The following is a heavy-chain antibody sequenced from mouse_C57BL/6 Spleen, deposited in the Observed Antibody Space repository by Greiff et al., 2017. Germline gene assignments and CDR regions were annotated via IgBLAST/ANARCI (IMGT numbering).Heavy chain of an antibody. V-gene: IGHV1-53*01. Sequence: QVQLKQPGTELVKPGASVKLSCKASGYTFTSYWMHWVKQRPGQGLEWIGNINPSNGGTNYNEKFKSKATLTVDKYSSTAYMQLSSLTSEESAVSYCARSGGNYRYFGVWGTGTTVTVSS. CDR2: INPSNGGT. CDR3: ARSGGNYRYFGV. J-gene: IGHJ1*03. D-gene: IGHD2-1*01. CDR1: GYTFTSYW.